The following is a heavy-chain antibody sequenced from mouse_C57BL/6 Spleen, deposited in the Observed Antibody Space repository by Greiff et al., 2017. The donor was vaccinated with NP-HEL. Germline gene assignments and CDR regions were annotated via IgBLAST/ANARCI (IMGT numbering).Heavy chain of an antibody. D-gene: IGHD1-1*01. CDR1: GYTFTSYW. V-gene: IGHV1-64*01. J-gene: IGHJ2*01. CDR2: IHPNSGST. CDR3: ARSSYDGSKDFDY. Sequence: VQLQQPGAELVKPGASVKLSCKASGYTFTSYWMHWVKQRPGQGLEWIGMIHPNSGSTNYNEKFKSKATLTVDKSSSTAYMQLSSLTSEDSAVYYCARSSYDGSKDFDYWGQGTTLTVSS.